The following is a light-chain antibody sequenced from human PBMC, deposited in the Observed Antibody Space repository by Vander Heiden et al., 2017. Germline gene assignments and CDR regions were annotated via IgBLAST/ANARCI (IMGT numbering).Light chain of an antibody. CDR3: ESYDSSLSGSV. CDR1: SSNIGAGYD. J-gene: IGLJ2*01. Sequence: SVLTPPPSVSAAPGQRVPISCTGSSSNIGAGYDVHWYQQLPGTAPKLLIYGNSNRPSGVPDRFSGSKSGTSASLAITGLQAEDEADYYCESYDSSLSGSVFGGGTKLTVL. CDR2: GNS. V-gene: IGLV1-40*01.